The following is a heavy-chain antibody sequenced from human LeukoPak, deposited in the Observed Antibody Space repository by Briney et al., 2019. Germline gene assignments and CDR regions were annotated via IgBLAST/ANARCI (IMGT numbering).Heavy chain of an antibody. CDR3: AKDFVNLASCSSTSCSRPIEYFDY. D-gene: IGHD2-2*01. CDR1: GFTFSSYG. J-gene: IGHJ4*02. Sequence: PGGSLRLSCAASGFTFSSYGMHWVRQAPGKGLEWVAFIRYDGSNKYYADSVKGRFTISRDNSKNTLYLQMNSLRAEDTAVYYCAKDFVNLASCSSTSCSRPIEYFDYWGQGTLVTVSS. V-gene: IGHV3-30*02. CDR2: IRYDGSNK.